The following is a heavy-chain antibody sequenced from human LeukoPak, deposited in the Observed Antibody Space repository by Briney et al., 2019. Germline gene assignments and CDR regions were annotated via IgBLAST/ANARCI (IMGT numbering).Heavy chain of an antibody. J-gene: IGHJ2*01. CDR1: GGSISSYY. V-gene: IGHV4-59*08. D-gene: IGHD6-13*01. Sequence: SETLSLTCTVSGGSISSYYWSWIRQPPGKGLEWIGYIYYSGSTNYNSSLKSRVTISVDTSKNQFSLKLSSVTAADTAVYYCARQKTGAGAVWYFDLWGRGTLVTVSS. CDR2: IYYSGST. CDR3: ARQKTGAGAVWYFDL.